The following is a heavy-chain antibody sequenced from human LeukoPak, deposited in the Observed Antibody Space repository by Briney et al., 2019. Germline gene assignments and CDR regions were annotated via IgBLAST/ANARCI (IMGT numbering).Heavy chain of an antibody. V-gene: IGHV3-21*06. D-gene: IGHD2-15*01. CDR2: ISSSSTYI. Sequence: TGGSLRLSCAASGFTFSRNGMNWIRQAPGQGLEWVSSISSSSTYIYYVDSVKGRFTISRDNAKNSLYLQMNSLRAEDTAVYYCVNWETRDATALEYWGQGTLVAVSS. CDR1: GFTFSRNG. J-gene: IGHJ4*02. CDR3: VNWETRDATALEY.